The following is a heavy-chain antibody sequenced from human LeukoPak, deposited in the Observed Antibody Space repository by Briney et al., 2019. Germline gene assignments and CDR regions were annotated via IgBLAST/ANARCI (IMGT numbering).Heavy chain of an antibody. CDR1: GFTFSSYA. V-gene: IGHV3-23*01. Sequence: GGSLRLSCAASGFTFSSYAMSWVRQAPGKGLECVSVISGSGGRTYFAESVKARFTISRDNSENTLYLQMNSLTADDTAVYYCAKGHSDFGTGFDLWGQGTLVTVS. D-gene: IGHD4-17*01. CDR2: ISGSGGRT. CDR3: AKGHSDFGTGFDL. J-gene: IGHJ4*02.